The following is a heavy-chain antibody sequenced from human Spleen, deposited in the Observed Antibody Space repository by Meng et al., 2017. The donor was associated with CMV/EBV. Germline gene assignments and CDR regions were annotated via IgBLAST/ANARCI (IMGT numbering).Heavy chain of an antibody. Sequence: FTFSTSSMNWVRQAPGKGLEWVSSISSSSSYIYYADSVKGRFTISRDNAKNSLFLQMNSLRADDTAVYYCATERSIAARPNSLADDYWGQGTLVTVSS. D-gene: IGHD6-6*01. CDR1: FTFSTSS. CDR3: ATERSIAARPNSLADDY. CDR2: ISSSSSYI. V-gene: IGHV3-21*06. J-gene: IGHJ4*02.